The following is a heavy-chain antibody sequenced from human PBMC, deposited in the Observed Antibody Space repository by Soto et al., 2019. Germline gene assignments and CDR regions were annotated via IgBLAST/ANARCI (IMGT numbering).Heavy chain of an antibody. Sequence: QTVGSLRLSCAASGFTFDDYGMHWVRQAPGKGLEWVSGISWNSGSIGYADSVKGRFIISRDNAKNSLYLQMNNLRPEDTAFYFCAKVSTTHTFGPLDPWGQGTLVTVSS. J-gene: IGHJ5*02. CDR3: AKVSTTHTFGPLDP. CDR2: ISWNSGSI. D-gene: IGHD1-1*01. V-gene: IGHV3-9*01. CDR1: GFTFDDYG.